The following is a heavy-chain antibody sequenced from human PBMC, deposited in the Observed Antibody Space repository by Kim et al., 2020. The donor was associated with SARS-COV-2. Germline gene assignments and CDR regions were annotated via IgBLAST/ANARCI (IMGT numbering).Heavy chain of an antibody. CDR1: GFTFSNAW. J-gene: IGHJ4*02. Sequence: GGSLRLSCATSGFTFSNAWMTWVRQAPGKGLEWVGHIKSKTDGETTDYAAPVRGRFTISRDDSKNTLYLQMNSLRTEDTAVYYCTTDSLDYSSSWYLYCWGQGALGTVSS. V-gene: IGHV3-15*01. CDR3: TTDSLDYSSSWYLYC. CDR2: IKSKTDGETT. D-gene: IGHD6-13*01.